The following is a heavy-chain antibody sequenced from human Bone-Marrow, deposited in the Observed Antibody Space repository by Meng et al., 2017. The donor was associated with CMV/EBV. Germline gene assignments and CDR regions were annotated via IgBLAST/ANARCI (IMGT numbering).Heavy chain of an antibody. CDR3: ARGQHSGDIVVFPAAGGPRAFDY. V-gene: IGHV4-34*01. D-gene: IGHD2-2*01. CDR1: GGSFSGYY. J-gene: IGHJ4*02. CDR2: IYYSGST. Sequence: SETLSLTCAVYGGSFSGYYWSWIRQHPGKGLEWIGYIYYSGSTYYNPSLKSRVTISVDTSKNQFSLKLTSVTAADTAVYYCARGQHSGDIVVFPAAGGPRAFDYWGQGTLVTVSS.